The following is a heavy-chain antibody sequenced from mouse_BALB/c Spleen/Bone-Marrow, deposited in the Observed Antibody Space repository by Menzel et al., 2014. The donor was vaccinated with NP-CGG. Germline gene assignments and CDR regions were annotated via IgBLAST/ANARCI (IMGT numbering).Heavy chain of an antibody. V-gene: IGHV1-69*02. Sequence: QVQLQQSGAELVRPGASVKLSCKASGYTSTSYWINWVKQRPGQGLEWIGNIFPSETYTNYNQKFKDKATLTVDKSSSTAYMQPSGPTSEDSAVYYCTRDNWDYWGQGTTLTVSS. CDR3: TRDNWDY. D-gene: IGHD4-1*01. J-gene: IGHJ2*01. CDR1: GYTSTSYW. CDR2: IFPSETYT.